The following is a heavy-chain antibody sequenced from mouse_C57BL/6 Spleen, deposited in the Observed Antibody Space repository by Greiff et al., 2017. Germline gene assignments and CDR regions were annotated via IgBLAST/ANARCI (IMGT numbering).Heavy chain of an antibody. D-gene: IGHD1-1*01. V-gene: IGHV1-39*01. Sequence: EVQLQQSGPELVKPGASVKISCKASGYSFTDYNMNWVKQSNGKSLEWIGVINPNYGTTSYNQKFKGKATLTVDQSSSTAYMQLNSLTSEDSAVYYCEAYYYGKSYAMDYWGQGTSVTVSS. CDR2: INPNYGTT. CDR3: EAYYYGKSYAMDY. CDR1: GYSFTDYN. J-gene: IGHJ4*01.